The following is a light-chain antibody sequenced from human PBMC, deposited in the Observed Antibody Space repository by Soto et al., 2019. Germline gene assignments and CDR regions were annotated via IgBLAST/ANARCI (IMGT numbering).Light chain of an antibody. CDR3: ASWDVSLNAWV. CDR2: DDN. J-gene: IGLJ3*02. CDR1: SSNIGAGYD. Sequence: QSVLTQPPSVSGAPGQRVTISCTGSSSNIGAGYDLHWYQQLPGTAPKLLIYDDNNRPSGVPDRFSGSKSGTSASLAITGLQAEDEADYYCASWDVSLNAWVFGGGTKLTVL. V-gene: IGLV1-40*01.